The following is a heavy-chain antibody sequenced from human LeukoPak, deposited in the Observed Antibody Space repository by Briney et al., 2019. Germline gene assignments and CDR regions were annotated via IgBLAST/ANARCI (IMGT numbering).Heavy chain of an antibody. V-gene: IGHV1-46*01. CDR2: INPSGGST. CDR3: ARATLAARRGYYFDY. J-gene: IGHJ4*02. Sequence: APVKVSCKASGYTFTSYYMHWVRQAPGQGLEWMGIINPSGGSTSYAQKFQGRVTMTRDMSTSTVYMELSSLRSEDTAVYYCARATLAARRGYYFDYWGQGTLVTVSS. D-gene: IGHD6-6*01. CDR1: GYTFTSYY.